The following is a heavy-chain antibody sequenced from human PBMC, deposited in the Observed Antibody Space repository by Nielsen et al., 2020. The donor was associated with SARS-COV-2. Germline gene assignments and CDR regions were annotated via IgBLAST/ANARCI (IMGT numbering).Heavy chain of an antibody. CDR3: ARETIEHTSSFFDF. CDR2: ISYDGNNK. CDR1: GFTFRRSA. J-gene: IGHJ4*02. V-gene: IGHV3-30*04. Sequence: GGSLRLSCAASGFTFRRSAMHWVRQAPGNGLEWVAIISYDGNNKYADSVKGRFTISRDNSKNTLYLEMTSLRAEDKAVYYCARETIEHTSSFFDFWGQGTLVTVSS. D-gene: IGHD6-6*01.